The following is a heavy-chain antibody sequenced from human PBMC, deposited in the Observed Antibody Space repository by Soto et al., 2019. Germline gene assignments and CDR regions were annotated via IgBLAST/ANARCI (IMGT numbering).Heavy chain of an antibody. CDR1: GFTFSSYA. Sequence: GGSLRLSCAASGFTFSSYAMSWVRQAPGKGLEWVSGISGSGDSTYYADSVKGRFTISRDNSKNTLYLQMNSLRAEDTAVYYCAKGVPGIAVAGTGYYQHWGQGTLVTVSS. CDR3: AKGVPGIAVAGTGYYQH. J-gene: IGHJ1*01. CDR2: ISGSGDST. V-gene: IGHV3-23*01. D-gene: IGHD6-19*01.